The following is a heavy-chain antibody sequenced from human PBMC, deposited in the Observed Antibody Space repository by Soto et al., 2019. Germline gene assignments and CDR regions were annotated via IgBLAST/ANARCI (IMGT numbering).Heavy chain of an antibody. J-gene: IGHJ6*02. D-gene: IGHD2-15*01. Sequence: SVKVSCKASGGTFSSYGISWVRQAPGQGLEWMGGIIPIFGTEKHAQKFQDRVTMTADESTSTAYMELSSLRSEDTAVYYCARGYCSGARCYPNHYYYGLAVWGQGTTVTVSS. CDR2: IIPIFGTE. CDR1: GGTFSSYG. V-gene: IGHV1-69*13. CDR3: ARGYCSGARCYPNHYYYGLAV.